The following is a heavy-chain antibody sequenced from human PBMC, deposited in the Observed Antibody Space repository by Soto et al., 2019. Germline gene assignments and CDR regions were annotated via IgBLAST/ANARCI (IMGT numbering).Heavy chain of an antibody. D-gene: IGHD3-3*01. CDR1: GYTLTSYG. J-gene: IGHJ4*02. V-gene: IGHV1-18*01. CDR3: ARDNSGDFWSGYSHYYFDY. Sequence: GAAVKVSCTTSGYTLTSYGISWVRQAPGQRLEWMGWISAYSGRTNYAQKLQGRLTMTTDTSTSTAYMELRSLRSDDTALYYCARDNSGDFWSGYSHYYFDYWGQGTLVTVSS. CDR2: ISAYSGRT.